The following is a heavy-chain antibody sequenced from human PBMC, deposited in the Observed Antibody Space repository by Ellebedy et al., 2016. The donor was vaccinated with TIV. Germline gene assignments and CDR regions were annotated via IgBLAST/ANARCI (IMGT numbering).Heavy chain of an antibody. CDR2: IKQDGSEK. Sequence: GESLKISCAASGFTFSNYWMKWVRQAQGKGLEWVANIKQDGSEKYYVDSVKCRFTISRDNAKNSLFLQMNSLIVEDTAVYFCARGGYGRPLDCWGQGTLVTVSS. CDR1: GFTFSNYW. V-gene: IGHV3-7*03. CDR3: ARGGYGRPLDC. D-gene: IGHD5-12*01. J-gene: IGHJ4*02.